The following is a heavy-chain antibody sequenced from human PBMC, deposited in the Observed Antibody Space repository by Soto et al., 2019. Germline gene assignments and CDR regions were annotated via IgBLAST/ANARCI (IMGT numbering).Heavy chain of an antibody. Sequence: QVQLVQSGAELKKPGASVKVSCKASGYTFSNYDMNWVRQATGQGPEWIGWVNPNNGDTGYAQKFQGRVTLTTYISTTTAYMELTSLRSEDTAIYSCAKVSRKGSAIDFDYWGQGTLITVSS. CDR1: GYTFSNYD. J-gene: IGHJ4*02. CDR2: VNPNNGDT. V-gene: IGHV1-8*01. CDR3: AKVSRKGSAIDFDY. D-gene: IGHD3-10*01.